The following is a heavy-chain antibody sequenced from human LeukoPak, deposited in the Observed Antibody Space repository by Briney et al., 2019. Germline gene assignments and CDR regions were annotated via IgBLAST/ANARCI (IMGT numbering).Heavy chain of an antibody. CDR1: GFTFNNYA. V-gene: IGHV3-23*01. J-gene: IGHJ1*01. D-gene: IGHD3-22*01. CDR2: ITSTGGTT. Sequence: GGSLRLSCAASGFTFNNYAMIWVRQAPGKGLEWVSGITSTGGTTYYADSVRGRFTISRDNFDNTLHLQMDSLRAEDTALYYCAKDAYYFDTSDYPWGQGTLVTVS. CDR3: AKDAYYFDTSDYP.